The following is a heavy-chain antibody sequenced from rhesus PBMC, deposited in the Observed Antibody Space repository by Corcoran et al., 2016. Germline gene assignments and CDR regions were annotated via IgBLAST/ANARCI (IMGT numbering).Heavy chain of an antibody. D-gene: IGHD1-20*01. V-gene: IGHV3S5*01. Sequence: EVQLVETGGGLGQPGGARKRSCEASGCTFSSNGMSWGRQAPGRGPEWVSAINCGGRTTYYAASVKGRFTISRDNSKTTLSLHMNSLRAEDTAVYYCAKDPAAYSWNNVGSFDYWGQGVLVTVSS. CDR1: GCTFSSNG. J-gene: IGHJ4*01. CDR2: INCGGRTT. CDR3: AKDPAAYSWNNVGSFDY.